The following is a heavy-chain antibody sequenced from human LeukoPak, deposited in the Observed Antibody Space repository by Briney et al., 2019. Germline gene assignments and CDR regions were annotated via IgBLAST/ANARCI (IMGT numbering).Heavy chain of an antibody. Sequence: ASVKVSCKASGYTFTSYYMHWVRQAPGQGLEWMGIINPSGGSTSYAQKFQGRVTMTRNTSISTAYMELSSLRSEDTAVYYCARARSGSYYNNWFDPWGQGTLVTVSS. CDR2: INPSGGST. J-gene: IGHJ5*02. CDR1: GYTFTSYY. CDR3: ARARSGSYYNNWFDP. D-gene: IGHD3-10*01. V-gene: IGHV1-46*01.